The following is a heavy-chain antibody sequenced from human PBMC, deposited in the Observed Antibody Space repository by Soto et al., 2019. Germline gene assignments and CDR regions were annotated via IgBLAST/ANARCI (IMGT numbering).Heavy chain of an antibody. V-gene: IGHV1-69*13. CDR3: ARSPITIFGVVSIPPHYYSEMDV. J-gene: IGHJ6*02. D-gene: IGHD3-3*01. CDR2: IIPIFGIG. CDR1: GGTFNRYA. Sequence: RASVKVSCKXSGGTFNRYAISWVRQAPGQGLEWMGGIIPIFGIGNDAQRFQGRVTITADESTGTAYMELSSLRSEDTGVYYCARSPITIFGVVSIPPHYYSEMDVWGQGTTVTVSS.